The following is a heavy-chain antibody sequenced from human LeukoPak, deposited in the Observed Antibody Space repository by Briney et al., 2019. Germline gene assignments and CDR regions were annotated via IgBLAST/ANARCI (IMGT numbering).Heavy chain of an antibody. CDR1: GFTFSSYG. D-gene: IGHD5-18*01. CDR3: AREEPGYSYGPYFDY. V-gene: IGHV3-30*02. Sequence: GGSLRLSCAASGFTFSSYGMHWVRQAPGKGLEWVAFIRYDGSNKYYADSVKGRFTISRDNSKNTLYLQMNSLRAEDTAVYYCAREEPGYSYGPYFDYWGQGTLVTVSS. CDR2: IRYDGSNK. J-gene: IGHJ4*02.